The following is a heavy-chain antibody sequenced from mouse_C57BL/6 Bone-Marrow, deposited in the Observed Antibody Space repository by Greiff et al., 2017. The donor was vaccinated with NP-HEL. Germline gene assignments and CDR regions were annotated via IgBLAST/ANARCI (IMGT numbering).Heavy chain of an antibody. CDR3: ARRGLRRDFDY. CDR2: INPNNGGT. J-gene: IGHJ2*01. D-gene: IGHD1-2*01. V-gene: IGHV1-22*01. Sequence: VQLQQSGPELVKPGASVKMSCKASGYTFTDYNMHWVKQSHGKSLEWIGYINPNNGGTSYNQKLKGQAPLTVNKSSSTAYIELRSLTSDDSAVYYCARRGLRRDFDYWGQGTTLTVSS. CDR1: GYTFTDYN.